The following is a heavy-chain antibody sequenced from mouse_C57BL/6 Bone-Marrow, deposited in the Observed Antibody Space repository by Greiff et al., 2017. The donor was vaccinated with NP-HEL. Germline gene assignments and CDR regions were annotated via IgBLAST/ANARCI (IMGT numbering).Heavy chain of an antibody. CDR3: ARWPITTVVAEYFDV. CDR2: IRNKANGYTT. J-gene: IGHJ1*03. D-gene: IGHD1-1*01. Sequence: EVMLVESGGGLVQPGGSLSLSCAASGFTFTDYYMSWVRQPPGKALEWLGFIRNKANGYTTEYSASVKGRFTISRDNSQSILYLQMNALRAEDSATYYCARWPITTVVAEYFDVWGTGTTVTVSS. V-gene: IGHV7-3*01. CDR1: GFTFTDYY.